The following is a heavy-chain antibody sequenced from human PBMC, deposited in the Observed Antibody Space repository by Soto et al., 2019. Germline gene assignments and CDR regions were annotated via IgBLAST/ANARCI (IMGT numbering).Heavy chain of an antibody. CDR2: VYARGAT. J-gene: IGHJ6*02. Sequence: QVELQESGPGLVKPSETLSLTCSVSGAYITSHYWNWIRQSAGEALQWIGRVYARGATNYNPSLKSRATISGDTSKNQFSLQLTSVTAAETAVYYWARSSGDDFFYYGMAVGGHGPSVTFSS. CDR1: GAYITSHY. CDR3: ARSSGDDFFYYGMAV. V-gene: IGHV4-4*07. D-gene: IGHD4-17*01.